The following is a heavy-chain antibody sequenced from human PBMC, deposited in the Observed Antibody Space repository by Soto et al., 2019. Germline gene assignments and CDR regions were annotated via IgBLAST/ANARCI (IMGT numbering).Heavy chain of an antibody. CDR3: ARGQILRYFDWLFQSPDY. V-gene: IGHV1-69*02. D-gene: IGHD3-9*01. CDR1: GGTFSSYT. Sequence: SVKVSCKASGGTFSSYTISWVRQAPGQGLEWMGRIIPILGIANYAQKFQGRVTITADKSTSTAYMELSSLRSEDTAVYYCARGQILRYFDWLFQSPDYWGQGTLVTVSS. CDR2: IIPILGIA. J-gene: IGHJ4*02.